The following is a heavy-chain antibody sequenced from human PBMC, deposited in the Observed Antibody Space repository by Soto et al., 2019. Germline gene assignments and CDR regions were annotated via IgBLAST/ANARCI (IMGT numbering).Heavy chain of an antibody. V-gene: IGHV1-18*01. Sequence: ASVKVSCKASGYTFTSYGISWVRQAPGQGLEWMGWISAYNGNTNYAQKLQGRVTMTTDTSTSTAYMELRSLRSEDTALYYCGRDKSEWYYYGSGSPMGHWGQGTLVTVSS. CDR3: GRDKSEWYYYGSGSPMGH. D-gene: IGHD3-10*01. CDR1: GYTFTSYG. J-gene: IGHJ4*02. CDR2: ISAYNGNT.